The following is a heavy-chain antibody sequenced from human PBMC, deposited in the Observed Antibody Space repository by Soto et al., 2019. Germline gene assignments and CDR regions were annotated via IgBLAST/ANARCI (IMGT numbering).Heavy chain of an antibody. CDR2: ISAYNGNT. D-gene: IGHD6-19*01. Sequence: ASVKVSCKTSGYTFTSYGISWVRQAPGQGLEWMGWISAYNGNTNYAQKLQGRVTMTTDTSTSTAYMELRSLRSDDTAVYYCARVSRGAVAGTSYYYYYYMDVWGKGTTVTVSS. CDR1: GYTFTSYG. CDR3: ARVSRGAVAGTSYYYYYYMDV. V-gene: IGHV1-18*01. J-gene: IGHJ6*03.